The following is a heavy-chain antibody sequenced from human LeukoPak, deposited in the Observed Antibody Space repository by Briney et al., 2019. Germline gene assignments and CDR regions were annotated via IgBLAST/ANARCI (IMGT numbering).Heavy chain of an antibody. CDR3: AKDIFADSSGLAGSDI. V-gene: IGHV3-23*01. Sequence: GGSLGLSCTASGFTFSSYALNWVRQAPGKGLEWVSAISRSGGTTYYADSVKGRFTISRDNSKNTLYLQMNSLRAEDTAVYYCAKDIFADSSGLAGSDIWGEGTMVTVSS. CDR1: GFTFSSYA. CDR2: ISRSGGTT. J-gene: IGHJ3*02. D-gene: IGHD3-22*01.